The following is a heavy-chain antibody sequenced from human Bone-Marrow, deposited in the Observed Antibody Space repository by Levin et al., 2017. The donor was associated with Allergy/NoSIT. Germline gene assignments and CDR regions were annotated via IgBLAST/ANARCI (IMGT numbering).Heavy chain of an antibody. J-gene: IGHJ3*02. V-gene: IGHV4-39*01. CDR2: IYFTGIT. CDR3: ARLVLRSRGVFDI. D-gene: IGHD6-6*01. CDR1: GGSISSSGIY. Sequence: NPSETLSLTCNVSGGSISSSGIYWAWIRQPPGKGLEWIGSIYFTGITYYNPSLKSRVTISVDTSKNQLSLRLTSVTAADTGVFFCARLVLRSRGVFDIWGQGTMVTVS.